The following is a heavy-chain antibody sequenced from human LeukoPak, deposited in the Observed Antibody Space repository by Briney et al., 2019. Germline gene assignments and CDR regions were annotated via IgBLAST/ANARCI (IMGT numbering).Heavy chain of an antibody. J-gene: IGHJ4*02. Sequence: GGSLRLSCAASGFTFSSYSMNWVGQAPGKGLEWVSSISGSSSYIYYADSVKSRFTISRDNAKNSLYLQMNSLRAEDTAVYYCARGGRGSYHFHYWGQGTLVTVSS. CDR3: ARGGRGSYHFHY. CDR1: GFTFSSYS. D-gene: IGHD1-26*01. V-gene: IGHV3-21*01. CDR2: ISGSSSYI.